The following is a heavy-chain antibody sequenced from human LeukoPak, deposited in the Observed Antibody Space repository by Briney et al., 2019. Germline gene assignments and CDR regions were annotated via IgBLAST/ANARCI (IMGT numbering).Heavy chain of an antibody. CDR3: ARGLGAAADFYYFDY. V-gene: IGHV4-34*01. J-gene: IGHJ4*02. Sequence: PSETLSLTCAVYGGSFSGYYWSWIRQPPGKGLEWIGEINHSGSTNYNPSLKSRVTISVDTSENQFSLKLSSVTAADTAVYYCARGLGAAADFYYFDYWGQGTLVTVSS. D-gene: IGHD6-13*01. CDR1: GGSFSGYY. CDR2: INHSGST.